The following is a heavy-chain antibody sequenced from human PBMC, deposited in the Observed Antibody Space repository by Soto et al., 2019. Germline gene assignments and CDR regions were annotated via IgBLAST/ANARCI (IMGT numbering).Heavy chain of an antibody. V-gene: IGHV4-34*01. CDR1: GGSFSGYY. D-gene: IGHD2-15*01. CDR2: INRSGGT. J-gene: IGHJ4*02. Sequence: SETLSLTCAVSGGSFSGYYWSWIRQSPGKGLEWIGDINRSGGTNYNPTLTRRVTISVDTSKNQFALKLSSVTAADTAVYYCARGGGWPDYWGQGTLVTVSS. CDR3: ARGGGWPDY.